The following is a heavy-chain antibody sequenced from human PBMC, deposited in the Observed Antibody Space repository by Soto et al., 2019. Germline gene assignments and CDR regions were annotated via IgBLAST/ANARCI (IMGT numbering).Heavy chain of an antibody. D-gene: IGHD1-26*01. CDR1: GGSISSYY. J-gene: IGHJ4*02. V-gene: IGHV4-59*08. CDR3: ARHVGATYYFDY. Sequence: SETLSLTCTVSGGSISSYYWSWIRQPPGKGLERIGYIYYSGSTNYNPSLKSRVTISVDTSKNQFSLKLSSVTAADTAVYYCARHVGATYYFDYWGQGTLVTVSS. CDR2: IYYSGST.